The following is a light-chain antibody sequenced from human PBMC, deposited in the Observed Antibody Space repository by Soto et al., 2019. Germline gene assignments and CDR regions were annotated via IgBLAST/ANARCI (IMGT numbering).Light chain of an antibody. CDR1: QSVGNN. V-gene: IGKV3-15*01. CDR3: QQYNNWHFT. Sequence: EIVMTQSPATLSVSPGERATLSCRASQSVGNNLAWYQQKPGQAPRLLIYGASTRATGIPARFSGSGSGTEFTLTISSLQYEDFAVYYCQQYNNWHFTFRPGTNVDI. CDR2: GAS. J-gene: IGKJ3*01.